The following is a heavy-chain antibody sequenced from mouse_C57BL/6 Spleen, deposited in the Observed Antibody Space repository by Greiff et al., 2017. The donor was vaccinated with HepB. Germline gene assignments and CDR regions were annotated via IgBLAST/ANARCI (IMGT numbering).Heavy chain of an antibody. J-gene: IGHJ1*03. CDR3: ARDRAYGSRRDFDV. CDR2: ISDGGSYT. D-gene: IGHD1-1*01. V-gene: IGHV5-4*01. Sequence: EVKLMESGGGLVKPGGSLKLSCAASGFTFSSYAMSWVRQTPEKRLEWVATISDGGSYTYYPDNVKGRFTISRDNAKNNLYLQMSHLKSEDTAMYYCARDRAYGSRRDFDVWGTGTTVTVSS. CDR1: GFTFSSYA.